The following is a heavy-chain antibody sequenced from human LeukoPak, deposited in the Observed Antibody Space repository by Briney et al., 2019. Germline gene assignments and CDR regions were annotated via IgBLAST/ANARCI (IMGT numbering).Heavy chain of an antibody. CDR3: LGGAVPAASDY. V-gene: IGHV3-66*01. D-gene: IGHD2-2*01. Sequence: GGSPRLSCAASGFTVSSNYMSWVRQAPGKGPEWVSVIYSGGSTYYADSVKGRFTISRDNSKNTLYLQMNSLRAEDTAVYYCLGGAVPAASDYWGQGTLVTVSS. CDR1: GFTVSSNY. J-gene: IGHJ4*02. CDR2: IYSGGST.